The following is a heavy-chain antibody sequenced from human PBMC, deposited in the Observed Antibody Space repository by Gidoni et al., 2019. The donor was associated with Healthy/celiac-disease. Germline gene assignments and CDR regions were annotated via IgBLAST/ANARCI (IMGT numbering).Heavy chain of an antibody. V-gene: IGHV1-3*01. D-gene: IGHD3-3*01. CDR2: INAGNGNT. Sequence: QVQLVQSGAEVKKPGASVTVSCKASGYTFTSYAMHWVRQAPGQRLEWMGWINAGNGNTKYSQKFQGRVTITRDTSASTAYMELSSLRSEDTAVYYCAREVYDFWSGYSRPYYFDYWGQGTLVTVSS. CDR1: GYTFTSYA. CDR3: AREVYDFWSGYSRPYYFDY. J-gene: IGHJ4*02.